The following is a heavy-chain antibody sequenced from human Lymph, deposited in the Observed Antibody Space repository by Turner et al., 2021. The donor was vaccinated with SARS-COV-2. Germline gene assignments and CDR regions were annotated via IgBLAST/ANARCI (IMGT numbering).Heavy chain of an antibody. CDR3: ASGWPQGWYVPVFDY. J-gene: IGHJ4*02. D-gene: IGHD6-19*01. Sequence: QLQPQESGPGLGTPSETPSRTCTVSGGSISSSSYYWGWMRQPPGKGPEGMGNVNYSRSTFYNPSLKCRGTITVDASKNQCSLKLGSVTAADTAVFEYASGWPQGWYVPVFDYWGQGTLVTVSS. CDR1: GGSISSSSYY. CDR2: VNYSRST. V-gene: IGHV4-39*01.